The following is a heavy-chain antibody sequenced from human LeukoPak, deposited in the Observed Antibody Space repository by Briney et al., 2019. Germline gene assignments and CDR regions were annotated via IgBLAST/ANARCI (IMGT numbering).Heavy chain of an antibody. D-gene: IGHD5-24*01. J-gene: IGHJ3*02. V-gene: IGHV4-30-4*08. CDR1: GGSISSSSYY. CDR2: IYYSGST. CDR3: ARDPGDGYNYGTAFDI. Sequence: SETLSLTCTVSGGSISSSSYYWGWIRQPPGKGLEWIGYIYYSGSTYYNPSLKSRVTISVDTSKNQFSLKLSSVTAADTAVYYCARDPGDGYNYGTAFDIWGQGTMVTVSS.